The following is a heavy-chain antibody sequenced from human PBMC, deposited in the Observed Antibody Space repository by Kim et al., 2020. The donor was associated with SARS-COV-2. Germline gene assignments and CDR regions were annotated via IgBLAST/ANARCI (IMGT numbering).Heavy chain of an antibody. V-gene: IGHV5-51*01. J-gene: IGHJ6*02. D-gene: IGHD3-3*01. CDR3: ARQSAFGVVIDGMDV. Sequence: PAFQGQVTISADKSISTAYLQWSSLKASDTAMYYCARQSAFGVVIDGMDVWGQGTTVTVSS.